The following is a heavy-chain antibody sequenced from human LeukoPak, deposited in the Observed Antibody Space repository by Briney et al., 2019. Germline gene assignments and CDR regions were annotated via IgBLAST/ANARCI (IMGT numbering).Heavy chain of an antibody. D-gene: IGHD3-16*02. Sequence: TSETLSLTCTVSGGSISSYYWSWIRQPPGKGLEWIGYIYYSGSTNYNPSLKSRVTISVDTSKNQFSLKLSSVTAADTAVYYCARDQHLGDYIWGSYRWGYFDLWGRGTLVTVSS. J-gene: IGHJ2*01. V-gene: IGHV4-59*01. CDR2: IYYSGST. CDR1: GGSISSYY. CDR3: ARDQHLGDYIWGSYRWGYFDL.